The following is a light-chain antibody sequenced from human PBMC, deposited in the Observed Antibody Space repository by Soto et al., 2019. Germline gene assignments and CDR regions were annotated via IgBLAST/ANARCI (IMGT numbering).Light chain of an antibody. CDR3: QEYIQWPPGM. V-gene: IGKV3-15*01. Sequence: WNQHRPGQVTRHLLYDTSTRAPGISARLRGSGSGTEFTLTIGSLQSEDFAVYYCQEYIQWPPGMFGPGTTVYIK. CDR2: DTS. J-gene: IGKJ3*01.